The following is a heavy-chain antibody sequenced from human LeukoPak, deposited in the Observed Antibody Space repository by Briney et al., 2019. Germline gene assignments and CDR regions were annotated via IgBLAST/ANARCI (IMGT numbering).Heavy chain of an antibody. Sequence: PGGSLRLSCAASGFTFNSFGIHWVRQAPGKGLEWVAVIYYDGSNNFYSDSVKGRFTISRDNSKNTVFLQMNSLRVEDTAVYYCAKDPRASSAYYYDRLGYWGQGTLVTVSS. J-gene: IGHJ4*02. D-gene: IGHD3-22*01. CDR2: IYYDGSNN. CDR3: AKDPRASSAYYYDRLGY. CDR1: GFTFNSFG. V-gene: IGHV3-33*06.